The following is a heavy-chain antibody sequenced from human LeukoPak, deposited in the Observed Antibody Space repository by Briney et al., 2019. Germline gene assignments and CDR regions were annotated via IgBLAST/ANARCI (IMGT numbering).Heavy chain of an antibody. CDR2: ISNDGNNK. Sequence: QSGGSLRLSCEASGFTFSSYGIHWVRQAPGKGLEWVAAISNDGNNKYYADSVKGRFTISRDNSKNTLYLQMNSLRAEDTAVYYCAKEIYYGSGSYPDYWGQGTLVNVSS. CDR3: AKEIYYGSGSYPDY. V-gene: IGHV3-30*18. J-gene: IGHJ4*02. CDR1: GFTFSSYG. D-gene: IGHD3-10*01.